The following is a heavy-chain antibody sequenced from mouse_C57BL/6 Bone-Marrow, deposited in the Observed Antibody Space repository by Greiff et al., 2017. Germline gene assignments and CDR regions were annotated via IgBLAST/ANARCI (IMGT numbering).Heavy chain of an antibody. D-gene: IGHD1-1*01. J-gene: IGHJ4*01. CDR3: ARNKHYYGSRGDAMDY. V-gene: IGHV1-18*01. CDR1: GYTFTDYN. CDR2: ITPNNGGT. Sequence: VQLQQSGPELVKPGASVKIPCKASGYTFTDYNMDWVKQRHGTSLEWIGDITPNNGGTIYNQQFKGKATLTVDKSSSTAYMELRSLTSEDTAVYYCARNKHYYGSRGDAMDYWGQGTSVTVSS.